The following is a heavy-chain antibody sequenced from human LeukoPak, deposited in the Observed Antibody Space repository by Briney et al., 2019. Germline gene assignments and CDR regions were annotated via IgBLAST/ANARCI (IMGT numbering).Heavy chain of an antibody. CDR1: GGSISSGGYY. Sequence: PSQTLSLTCTVSGGSISSGGYYWSWIRQHPGKGLEWIGYIYYSGSTYYNPSLKSRVTISVETSKNQFSLKLSSVTAADTAVYYCARAVDCSSTSCYAAGVDYWGQGTLVTVSS. CDR2: IYYSGST. V-gene: IGHV4-31*03. D-gene: IGHD2-2*01. J-gene: IGHJ4*02. CDR3: ARAVDCSSTSCYAAGVDY.